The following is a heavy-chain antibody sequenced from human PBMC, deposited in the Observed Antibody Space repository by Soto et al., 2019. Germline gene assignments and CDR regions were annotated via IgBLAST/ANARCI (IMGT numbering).Heavy chain of an antibody. Sequence: SETLSLTCTVSGDSISSYYWGYIRQPPGKGLEWIGYIYYNGSTNYNPSVKGRFTISRDSSKNTVSLEMTSLRAEDTAVYYCATGGRQRLVTSDFNYRGQGALVTVS. CDR2: IYYNGST. J-gene: IGHJ4*02. D-gene: IGHD6-13*01. CDR1: GDSISSYY. V-gene: IGHV4-59*01. CDR3: ATGGRQRLVTSDFNY.